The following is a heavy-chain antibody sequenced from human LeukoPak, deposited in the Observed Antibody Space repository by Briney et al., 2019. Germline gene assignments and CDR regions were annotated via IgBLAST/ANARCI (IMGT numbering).Heavy chain of an antibody. CDR2: ISAYNGNT. Sequence: ASVKVSCKASGGTFSSYAISWVRQAPGQGLEWMGWISAYNGNTNYAQKLQGRVTITRDTSASTAYMELSSLRSEDMAVYYCARAGLWSHYYGSGRGWFDPWGQGTLVTVSS. CDR3: ARAGLWSHYYGSGRGWFDP. V-gene: IGHV1-18*03. CDR1: GGTFSSYA. D-gene: IGHD3-10*01. J-gene: IGHJ5*02.